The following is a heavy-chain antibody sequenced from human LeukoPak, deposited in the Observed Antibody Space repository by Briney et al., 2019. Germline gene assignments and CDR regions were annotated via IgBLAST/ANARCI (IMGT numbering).Heavy chain of an antibody. D-gene: IGHD6-13*01. J-gene: IGHJ5*02. CDR2: IYWDDDK. CDR3: ALSPDIAAAGIMSWFDP. CDR1: GGSISSYYW. V-gene: IGHV2-5*08. Sequence: TLSLTCTVSGGSISSYYWSWIRQPPGKALEWLAVIYWDDDKRYSPSLKSRLTITKDTSKNQVVLTMTNMDPVDTATYYCALSPDIAAAGIMSWFDPWGQGTLVTVPS.